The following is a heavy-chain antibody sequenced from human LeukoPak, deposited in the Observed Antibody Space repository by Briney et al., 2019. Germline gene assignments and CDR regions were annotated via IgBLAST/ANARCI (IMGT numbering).Heavy chain of an antibody. CDR2: IYYSGST. CDR3: ARLRYSANWFFDY. D-gene: IGHD6-13*01. Sequence: SETLSLTCTVSGGSISSSNYYWGWIRQPPGKELEWIGSIYYSGSTYYNPSLKRRITISVETSKSQFSLKLSSVNAADTALYYCARLRYSANWFFDYWGQGTLVNVSS. CDR1: GGSISSSNYY. V-gene: IGHV4-39*01. J-gene: IGHJ4*02.